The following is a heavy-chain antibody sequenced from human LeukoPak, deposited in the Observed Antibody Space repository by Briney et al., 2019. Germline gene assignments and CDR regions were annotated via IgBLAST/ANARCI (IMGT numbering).Heavy chain of an antibody. Sequence: GGSLRLSCAASGFTFSSYWMHWVRQAPGKGLGWVSGISGSGGSTYYADSVKGRFTISRDNSKNTLYLQMNSLRAEDTAVYYCAKSRGSGLFDYWGQGTLVTVAS. D-gene: IGHD3-10*01. J-gene: IGHJ4*02. V-gene: IGHV3-23*01. CDR2: ISGSGGST. CDR1: GFTFSSYW. CDR3: AKSRGSGLFDY.